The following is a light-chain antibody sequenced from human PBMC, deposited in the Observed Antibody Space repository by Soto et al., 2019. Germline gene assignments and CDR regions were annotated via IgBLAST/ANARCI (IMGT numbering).Light chain of an antibody. J-gene: IGLJ2*01. CDR2: DTS. Sequence: QTVVTREHSLTVSPGGTVPLTCGSSTGAVTSNHHPYWFQQKAGQAPRTLIYDTSNKHSWTPARFSGSLLGDKAALTLSGAQPEDEAQYYCLLSYNAARVFGGGTKLTVL. CDR1: TGAVTSNHH. V-gene: IGLV7-46*01. CDR3: LLSYNAARV.